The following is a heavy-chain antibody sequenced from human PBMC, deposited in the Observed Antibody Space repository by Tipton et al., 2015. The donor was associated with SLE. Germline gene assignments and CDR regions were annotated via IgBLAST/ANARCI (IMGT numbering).Heavy chain of an antibody. D-gene: IGHD1-14*01. CDR3: ARDVNRAFDV. Sequence: LRLSCTVSGYSISSGYYWGWIRQPPGKGLEWIGSIYHSGSTYYNPSLKSRVTISIDSSKKQFSLNLTSVTAADTAVYYCARDVNRAFDVWGQGTMVTVSS. CDR2: IYHSGST. V-gene: IGHV4-38-2*02. J-gene: IGHJ3*01. CDR1: GYSISSGYY.